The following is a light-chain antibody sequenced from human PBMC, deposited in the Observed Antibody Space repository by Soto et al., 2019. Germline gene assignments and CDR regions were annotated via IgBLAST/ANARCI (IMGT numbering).Light chain of an antibody. Sequence: AIQMTQSPSSLSASVGDRVTITCRASQAIRNDVLWYQHKPGKAPKLLIYAASSLHSGVPSRFSGSGSGTDFTLTITSLQPEDFATYYCLQDYTYPLTFGQGTKVDIK. J-gene: IGKJ1*01. CDR3: LQDYTYPLT. CDR1: QAIRND. V-gene: IGKV1-6*01. CDR2: AAS.